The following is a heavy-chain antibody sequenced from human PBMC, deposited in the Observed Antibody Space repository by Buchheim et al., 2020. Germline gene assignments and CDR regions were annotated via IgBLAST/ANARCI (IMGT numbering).Heavy chain of an antibody. Sequence: QVQLQESGPGLVRPSETLSLTCNVSGDSTSNNDYYWGWIRQPPGKGLEYIGGILASGSIRYNPSLKSQVTISADASKNQVSLELRSVTAADTAVYYCTRQKVAPTNWFDPWGLGTL. CDR1: GDSTSNNDYY. J-gene: IGHJ5*02. D-gene: IGHD5-12*01. CDR3: TRQKVAPTNWFDP. CDR2: ILASGSI. V-gene: IGHV4-39*01.